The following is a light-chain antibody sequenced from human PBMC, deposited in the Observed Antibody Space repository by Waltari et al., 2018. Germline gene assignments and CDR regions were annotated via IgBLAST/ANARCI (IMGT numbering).Light chain of an antibody. CDR2: GAS. CDR3: QHYLRLPVT. CDR1: QSVSSA. Sequence: EIVLTQSPGTLSLSLGERATLSCRASQSVSSALAWYQQKPGQAPRPLIYGASTRATGIPDRFSGSGSGTDFSLTISRLEPDDFAVYYCQHYLRLPVTFGQGTTVEI. V-gene: IGKV3-20*01. J-gene: IGKJ1*01.